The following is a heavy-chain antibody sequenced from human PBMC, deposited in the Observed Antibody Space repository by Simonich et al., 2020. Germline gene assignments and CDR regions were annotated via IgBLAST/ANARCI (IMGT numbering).Heavy chain of an antibody. CDR1: GGSFSGYY. J-gene: IGHJ3*02. CDR3: ARPLGIVWAFDI. V-gene: IGHV4-34*01. CDR2: INHSIST. Sequence: QVQLQQWGAGLLKPSETLSLTCAVYGGSFSGYYWSWIRQPPGEGLEWIGEINHSISTNYNPSLKSRVTISGDTSKNQFALKLSSVTAADTAVYYCARPLGIVWAFDIWGQGTMVTVSS. D-gene: IGHD3-16*01.